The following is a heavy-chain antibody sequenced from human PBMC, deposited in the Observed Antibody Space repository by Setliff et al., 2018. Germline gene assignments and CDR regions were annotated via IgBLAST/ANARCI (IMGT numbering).Heavy chain of an antibody. CDR1: GFTFSTYG. Sequence: GGSLRLSCAASGFTFSTYGLNWVRQAPGKGLEWVSYISSSSSTIYYADSVKGRFTISRDNAKNSLYLQMNSLRAEDTAVYYCARENRYNFWSGLDAFDIWGQGTMVTVSS. J-gene: IGHJ3*02. D-gene: IGHD3-3*01. CDR2: ISSSSSTI. CDR3: ARENRYNFWSGLDAFDI. V-gene: IGHV3-48*01.